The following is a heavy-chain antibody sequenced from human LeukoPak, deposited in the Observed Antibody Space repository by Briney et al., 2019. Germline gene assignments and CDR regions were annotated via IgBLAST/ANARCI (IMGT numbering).Heavy chain of an antibody. CDR2: MNPNSGNT. Sequence: ASVKVSCKASGYTFTSYDINWVRQATGQGLEWMGWMNPNSGNTGYPQKFQGRVTMTRNTSISTAYMELSSLRSEDTAVYYCAGADSSGYNWFDPWGQGTLVTVSS. CDR3: AGADSSGYNWFDP. D-gene: IGHD3-22*01. V-gene: IGHV1-8*01. CDR1: GYTFTSYD. J-gene: IGHJ5*02.